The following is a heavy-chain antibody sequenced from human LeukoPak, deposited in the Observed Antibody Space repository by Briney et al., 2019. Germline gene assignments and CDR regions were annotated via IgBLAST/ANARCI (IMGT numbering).Heavy chain of an antibody. CDR3: ARAKFDSSRYYYRGFDI. V-gene: IGHV3-23*01. J-gene: IGHJ3*02. Sequence: PGGSLRLSCAASGFTLSSYAMSWVRQAPGKGLELVSAISDTGNTYHADSVKGRFTMSRDNAKKSLYLQMNSLRAEDTAVYYCARAKFDSSRYYYRGFDIWGQGTMVTVSS. D-gene: IGHD3-22*01. CDR2: ISDTGNT. CDR1: GFTLSSYA.